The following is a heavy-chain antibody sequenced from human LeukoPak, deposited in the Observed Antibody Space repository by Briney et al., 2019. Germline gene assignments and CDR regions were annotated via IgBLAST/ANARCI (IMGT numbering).Heavy chain of an antibody. V-gene: IGHV4-39*01. CDR1: GGSISSSSYY. CDR2: IYYSGST. CDR3: ARLSILTGYYTFYYYGMDV. D-gene: IGHD3-9*01. Sequence: SETLSLTCTVSGGSISSSSYYWGWISQPPGKGLEWIGSIYYSGSTYYNPSLKSRVTISVDTSKNQFSLKLSSVTAADTAVYYCARLSILTGYYTFYYYGMDVWGQGTTVTVSS. J-gene: IGHJ6*02.